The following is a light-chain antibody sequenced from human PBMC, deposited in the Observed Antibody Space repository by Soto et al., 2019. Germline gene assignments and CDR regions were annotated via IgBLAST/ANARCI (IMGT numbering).Light chain of an antibody. V-gene: IGKV3-20*01. J-gene: IGKJ5*01. CDR1: QSVSSSY. Sequence: EIVLTQSPGTLSLSPGERATLSCRASQSVSSSYLAWYQQKSGQAPRLLIYGASSRATGIPDRFSGSGSGTGFTLTISRLEPEDFAVYYCQQYGNSPRTFGQGTRLEIK. CDR3: QQYGNSPRT. CDR2: GAS.